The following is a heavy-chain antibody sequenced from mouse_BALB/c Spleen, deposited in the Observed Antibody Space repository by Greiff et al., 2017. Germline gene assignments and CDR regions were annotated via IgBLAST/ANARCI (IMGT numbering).Heavy chain of an antibody. CDR3: ARKVYYEGYYAMDY. J-gene: IGHJ4*01. CDR1: GFSLTSYG. V-gene: IGHV2-2*02. Sequence: QVQLKQSGPGLVQPSQSLSITCTVSGFSLTSYGVHWVRQSPGKGLEWLGVIWSGGSTDYNAAFISRLSISKDNSKSQVFFKMNSLQANDTAIYYCARKVYYEGYYAMDYWGQGTSVTVSS. CDR2: IWSGGST. D-gene: IGHD1-1*01.